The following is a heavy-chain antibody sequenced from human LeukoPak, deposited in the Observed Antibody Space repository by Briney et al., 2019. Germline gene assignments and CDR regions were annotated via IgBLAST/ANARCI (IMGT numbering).Heavy chain of an antibody. CDR2: ISAYNGNT. Sequence: ASVKVSCKASGYTFTSYGISWVRQAPGQGLEWMGWISAYNGNTNYAQKLQGRVTMTTDTSTSTAYMELRSLRSDDTAVYYCARDSPISGSYYGGLGYWGQGTLVTVSS. CDR3: ARDSPISGSYYGGLGY. D-gene: IGHD1-26*01. CDR1: GYTFTSYG. V-gene: IGHV1-18*01. J-gene: IGHJ4*02.